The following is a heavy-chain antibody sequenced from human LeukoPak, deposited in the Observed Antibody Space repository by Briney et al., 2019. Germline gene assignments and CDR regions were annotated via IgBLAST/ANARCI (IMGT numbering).Heavy chain of an antibody. D-gene: IGHD3-22*01. CDR1: GFTLSSYA. J-gene: IGHJ4*02. CDR3: AKGDSSGYYYRPGYYFDY. V-gene: IGHV3-23*01. CDR2: YRCCGGST. Sequence: GSLRLSCAALGFTLSSYAMGRVRQAPGKGLGLVLAYRCCGGSTYYADSVKGRFTISSYNSKNTLYLQMNSLRAEDTAVYYCAKGDSSGYYYRPGYYFDYWGQGTLVTVSS.